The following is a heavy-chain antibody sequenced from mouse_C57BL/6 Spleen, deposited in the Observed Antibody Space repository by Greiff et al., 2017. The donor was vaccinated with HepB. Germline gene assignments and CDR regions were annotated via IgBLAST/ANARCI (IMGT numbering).Heavy chain of an antibody. CDR3: ARHYSNGVYAMDY. Sequence: QVQLQQPGAELVKPGASVKLSCKASGYTFTSYWMHWVKQRPGQGLEWIGMIHPNSGSTNYNEKFKSKATLTVDKSSSTAYMQLSSLTSEDSAVYYCARHYSNGVYAMDYWGQGTSVTVSS. CDR2: IHPNSGST. CDR1: GYTFTSYW. V-gene: IGHV1-64*01. J-gene: IGHJ4*01. D-gene: IGHD2-5*01.